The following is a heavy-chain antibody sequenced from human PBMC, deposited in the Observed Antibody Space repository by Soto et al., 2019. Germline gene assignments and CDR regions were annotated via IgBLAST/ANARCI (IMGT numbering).Heavy chain of an antibody. CDR1: GFTFDDYA. V-gene: IGHV3-9*01. CDR2: ISWNSGSI. Sequence: EVQLVESGGGLVQPGRSLRLSCAASGFTFDDYAMHWVRQAPXXGLEWVSGISWNSGSIGYADSVKGRFTISRDNAKNSLYLQMNSLRAEDXAXXYCAKTGYSGYEYFDYWGQGTLVTVSS. CDR3: AKTGYSGYEYFDY. D-gene: IGHD5-12*01. J-gene: IGHJ4*02.